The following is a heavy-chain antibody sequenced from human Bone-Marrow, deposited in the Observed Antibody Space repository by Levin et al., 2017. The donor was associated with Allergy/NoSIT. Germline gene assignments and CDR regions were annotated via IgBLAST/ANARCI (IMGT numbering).Heavy chain of an antibody. V-gene: IGHV3-53*01. Sequence: GLEWVSVIYDNGDTYYADSVKGRFTISRDNSKNTVYLQMNRLRANDTAVYFCARKIAGYFDYWGQGTLVTVSS. J-gene: IGHJ4*02. D-gene: IGHD2-21*01. CDR3: ARKIAGYFDY. CDR2: IYDNGDT.